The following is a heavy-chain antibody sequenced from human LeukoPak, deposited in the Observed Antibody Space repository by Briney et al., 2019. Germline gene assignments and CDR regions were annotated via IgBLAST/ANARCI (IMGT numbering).Heavy chain of an antibody. D-gene: IGHD6-6*01. CDR3: ARDEYSSSFNWFDP. CDR1: GFTFSGYS. J-gene: IGHJ5*02. V-gene: IGHV3-21*01. Sequence: GGSLRLSCAASGFTFSGYSMKWVRQAPGKGLEWVSSISSSSYIYYADSVKGRFTISRDNAKNSLYLQMNSLRAEDTAVYYCARDEYSSSFNWFDPWGQGTLVTVSS. CDR2: ISSSSYI.